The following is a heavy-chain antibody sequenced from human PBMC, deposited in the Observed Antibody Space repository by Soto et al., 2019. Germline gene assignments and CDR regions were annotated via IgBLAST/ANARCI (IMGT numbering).Heavy chain of an antibody. V-gene: IGHV4-34*01. CDR3: ARGNREVLRYFDWLLPYYFDY. CDR1: GGSFSGYY. CDR2: INHSGST. J-gene: IGHJ4*02. Sequence: PSETLSLTCAVYGGSFSGYYGSWIRQPPGKGLEWIGEINHSGSTNYNPSLKSRVTISVDTSKNQFSLKLSSVTAADTAVYYCARGNREVLRYFDWLLPYYFDYWGQGTLVTVSS. D-gene: IGHD3-9*01.